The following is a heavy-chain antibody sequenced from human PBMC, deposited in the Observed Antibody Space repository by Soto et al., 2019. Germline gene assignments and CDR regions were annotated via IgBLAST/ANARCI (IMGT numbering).Heavy chain of an antibody. CDR1: GYTFTSYA. D-gene: IGHD5-12*01. CDR2: INAGNGNT. J-gene: IGHJ4*02. Sequence: ASVKVSCKASGYTFTSYAMHWVRQAPGQRLGWMGWINAGNGNTKYSQKFQGRVTITRDTSASTAYMELSSLRSEDTAVYYCARVAKEGGYADEFDYWGQGTLVPVSS. CDR3: ARVAKEGGYADEFDY. V-gene: IGHV1-3*01.